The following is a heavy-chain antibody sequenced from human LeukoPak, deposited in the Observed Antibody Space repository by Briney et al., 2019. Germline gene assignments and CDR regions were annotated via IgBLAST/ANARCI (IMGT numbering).Heavy chain of an antibody. CDR3: ARDGATAAQFDY. CDR2: MNPNSGNT. D-gene: IGHD5-24*01. Sequence: ASVKVSCKASGYTFTSYDINWVRQATGQGLEWMGWMNPNSGNTGYAQKFQGRVTMTRNTSISAAYMELRSLRSDDTAVYYCARDGATAAQFDYWGQGTLVTVSS. J-gene: IGHJ4*02. V-gene: IGHV1-8*01. CDR1: GYTFTSYD.